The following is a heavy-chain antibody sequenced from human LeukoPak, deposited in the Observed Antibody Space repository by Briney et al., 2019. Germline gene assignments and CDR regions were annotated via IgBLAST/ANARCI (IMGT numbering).Heavy chain of an antibody. V-gene: IGHV3-11*01. J-gene: IGHJ6*03. CDR1: GFTFSGYY. CDR3: ARVRGSGFCSGSSCAKDPGYYYYMDV. D-gene: IGHD2-2*01. Sequence: GGSLRLSCAASGFTFSGYYMSWIRQAPGKGLEWVSYINPSGSTIYYADSVKGRFTISRDNAKKSLDLQMYSLRAEDTAVYYCARVRGSGFCSGSSCAKDPGYYYYMDVWGKGTTVTVSS. CDR2: INPSGSTI.